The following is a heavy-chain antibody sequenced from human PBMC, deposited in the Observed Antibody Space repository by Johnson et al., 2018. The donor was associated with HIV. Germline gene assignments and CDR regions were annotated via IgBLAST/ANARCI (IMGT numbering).Heavy chain of an antibody. CDR3: VRDRGTVVIWSDAVRGLLGLRWAM. Sequence: MHLVESGGGLVQPGGSLRLSCAASGFTFSSYWMTWVRQAPGKGLEWVANIKQDGSEKYYVDSVKGRFTISRDNAKNSLYLQMNSLRAEDTAVYYCVRDRGTVVIWSDAVRGLLGLRWAMWG. J-gene: IGHJ1*01. D-gene: IGHD3-22*01. CDR2: IKQDGSEK. V-gene: IGHV3-7*01. CDR1: GFTFSSYW.